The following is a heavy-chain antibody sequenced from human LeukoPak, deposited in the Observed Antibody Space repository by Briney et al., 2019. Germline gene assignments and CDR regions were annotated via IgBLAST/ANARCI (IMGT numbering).Heavy chain of an antibody. J-gene: IGHJ4*02. CDR3: SGVVPAAIRGDY. D-gene: IGHD2-2*02. V-gene: IGHV4-39*01. CDR1: GGSISSSSYY. CDR2: IYYSGST. Sequence: PSEILSLTCTVSGGSISSSSYYWGWIRQPPGKGLEWIGSIYYSGSTYYNPSLKSRVTISVDTSKNQFSLKLSSVTAADTAVYYCSGVVPAAIRGDYWGQGTLVTVSS.